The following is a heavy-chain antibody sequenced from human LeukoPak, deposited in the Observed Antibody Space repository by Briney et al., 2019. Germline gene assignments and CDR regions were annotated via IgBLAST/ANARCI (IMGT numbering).Heavy chain of an antibody. V-gene: IGHV1-2*02. CDR1: GYTFIAYY. J-gene: IGHJ4*02. D-gene: IGHD5-18*01. Sequence: ASVKVSCKASGYTFIAYYMHWVRQAPGQGLEWMVWINPNSGGTHYAQKFQDRVTMTRDTSINIAYMEVTRLRSGDTAVYYCARDHVVPPLEVAMVDFWGQGTLVTVSS. CDR2: INPNSGGT. CDR3: ARDHVVPPLEVAMVDF.